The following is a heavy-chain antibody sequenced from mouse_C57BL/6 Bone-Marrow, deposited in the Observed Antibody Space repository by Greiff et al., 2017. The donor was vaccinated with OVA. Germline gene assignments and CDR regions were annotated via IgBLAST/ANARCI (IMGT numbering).Heavy chain of an antibody. D-gene: IGHD3-1*01. CDR2: INPNYGTT. CDR1: GYSFTDYN. J-gene: IGHJ1*03. Sequence: VQLQQSGPELVKPGASVKISCKASGYSFTDYNMNWVKQSNGKSLEWIGVINPNYGTTSYNQKFKGKATLTVDQSSSTAYMQLNSLTSEDSAVYCCARWATSGLYWYFDVWGTGTTVTVSS. CDR3: ARWATSGLYWYFDV. V-gene: IGHV1-39*01.